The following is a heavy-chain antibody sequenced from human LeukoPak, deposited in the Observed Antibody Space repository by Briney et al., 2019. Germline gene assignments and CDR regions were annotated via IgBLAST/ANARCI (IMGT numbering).Heavy chain of an antibody. D-gene: IGHD6-19*01. V-gene: IGHV4-59*12. CDR2: IYYSGST. Sequence: SETLSLTCTVSGGSISSYYWSWIRQPPGKGLGWIGYIYYSGSTNYNPSLKSRVTISVDTSKNQFSLKLSSVTAADTAVYYCARDGGYSSGWYERTNDAFDIWGQGTMVTVSP. J-gene: IGHJ3*02. CDR3: ARDGGYSSGWYERTNDAFDI. CDR1: GGSISSYY.